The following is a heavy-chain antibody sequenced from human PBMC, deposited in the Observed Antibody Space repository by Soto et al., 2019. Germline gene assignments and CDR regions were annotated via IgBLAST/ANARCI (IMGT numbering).Heavy chain of an antibody. CDR3: AKATYYYDSSGYYYFDY. CDR1: GFTFSSYA. Sequence: GGSLRLSCAASGFTFSSYAMSWVRQAPGKGLEWVSAISGSGGSTHYADSVKGRFTISRDNSKNTLYLQMNSLRAEDTAVYYCAKATYYYDSSGYYYFDYWGQGTLVTVSS. CDR2: ISGSGGST. V-gene: IGHV3-23*01. J-gene: IGHJ4*02. D-gene: IGHD3-22*01.